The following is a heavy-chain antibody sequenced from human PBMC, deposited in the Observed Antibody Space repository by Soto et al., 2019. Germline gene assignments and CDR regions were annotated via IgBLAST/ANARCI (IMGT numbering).Heavy chain of an antibody. CDR1: GGTFSSYA. Sequence: QVQLVQSGAEVKKPGSSVKVSCKAAGGTFSSYAISWVRQAPGQGLEWMGGIIPIFGTANYAQKFQGRVTITADESTSTADMELSSLRSDDTAVYYCARGVAANYRFGWFDPWGQGTLVTVSS. D-gene: IGHD2-15*01. CDR2: IIPIFGTA. J-gene: IGHJ5*02. V-gene: IGHV1-69*12. CDR3: ARGVAANYRFGWFDP.